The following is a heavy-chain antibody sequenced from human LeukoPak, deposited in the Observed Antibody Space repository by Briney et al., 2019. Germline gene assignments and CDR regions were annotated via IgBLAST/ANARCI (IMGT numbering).Heavy chain of an antibody. J-gene: IGHJ4*02. Sequence: PSETLSLTCTVSGGSISNFYWSWIRQPPGKGLEWIGYIHYSGSTNYNPSLKSRVTISVDTSRNQFSLKLSSVTAADTAVYYCARHGDILTGLDYWGQGTLVTVSS. CDR2: IHYSGST. CDR1: GGSISNFY. D-gene: IGHD3-9*01. V-gene: IGHV4-59*08. CDR3: ARHGDILTGLDY.